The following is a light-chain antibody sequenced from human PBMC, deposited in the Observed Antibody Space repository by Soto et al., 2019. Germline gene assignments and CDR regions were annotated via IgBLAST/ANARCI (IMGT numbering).Light chain of an antibody. CDR1: QSVSTN. V-gene: IGKV3-11*01. CDR2: GAS. CDR3: QHRAIWPPGAT. J-gene: IGKJ4*01. Sequence: EIVLTQSPATLSFSPGDRGTLSCWASQSVSTNLAWYQQKPGQAHRLLIYGASNRVTGIPASFSGSGSGTDFTLPISSLESDDFATYLCQHRAIWPPGATFVGGTKVEI.